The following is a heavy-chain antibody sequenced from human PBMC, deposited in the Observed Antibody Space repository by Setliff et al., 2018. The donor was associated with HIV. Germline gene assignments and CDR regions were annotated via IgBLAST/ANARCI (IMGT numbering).Heavy chain of an antibody. D-gene: IGHD2-15*01. J-gene: IGHJ4*02. V-gene: IGHV3-30*02. Sequence: PGGSLRLSCAASGFTFSSYGMHWVRQAPGKGLEWVAVIWYDGSNKYYADSVKGRFTISRDNSKNTLYLQMNSLRAEDTAVYYCAKEGCSGGSCYSLFDYWGQGTLVTVSS. CDR1: GFTFSSYG. CDR3: AKEGCSGGSCYSLFDY. CDR2: IWYDGSNK.